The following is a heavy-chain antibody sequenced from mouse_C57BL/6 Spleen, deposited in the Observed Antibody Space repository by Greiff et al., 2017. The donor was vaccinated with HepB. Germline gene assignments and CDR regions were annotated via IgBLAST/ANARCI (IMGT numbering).Heavy chain of an antibody. V-gene: IGHV1-55*01. CDR3: ASYGSSYWYFDV. CDR2: IYPGSGST. J-gene: IGHJ1*03. CDR1: GYTFTSYW. Sequence: QVQLQQPGAELVKPGASVKMSCKASGYTFTSYWITWVKQRPGQGLEWIGDIYPGSGSTNYNEKFKSKATLTVDTSSSTAYMQLSSLTSEDSAVYYCASYGSSYWYFDVWGTGTTVTVSS. D-gene: IGHD1-1*01.